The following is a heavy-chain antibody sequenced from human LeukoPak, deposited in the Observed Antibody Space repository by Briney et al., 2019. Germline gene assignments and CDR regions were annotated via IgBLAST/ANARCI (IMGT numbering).Heavy chain of an antibody. CDR1: GYDFSDLY. J-gene: IGHJ5*02. V-gene: IGHV1-2*02. Sequence: GASVKVSCKASGYDFSDLYFHWVRQAPGQGHEWMGWINPYSGASFYAQKFQGRVTMETSSSTVYMELSRLRSDDTAVYFCATASVTRMRDPWGQGTLVTVSS. CDR2: INPYSGAS. CDR3: ATASVTRMRDP.